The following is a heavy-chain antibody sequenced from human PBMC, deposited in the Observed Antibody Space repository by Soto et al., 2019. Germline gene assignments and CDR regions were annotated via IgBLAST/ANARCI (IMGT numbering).Heavy chain of an antibody. J-gene: IGHJ1*01. CDR1: GFTFSSYW. D-gene: IGHD3-22*01. V-gene: IGHV3-74*01. Sequence: EVQLEESGGGVVQPGGSLRLSCAASGFTFSSYWMHWVRQVPGKGLVWVSRTNSDGSSISYADSVKGRFNISRDNAKNMVYMEMTSLRADDTAVYYCAREYYYYYRSGNLGWWGQCALVTVS. CDR3: AREYYYYYRSGNLGW. CDR2: TNSDGSSI.